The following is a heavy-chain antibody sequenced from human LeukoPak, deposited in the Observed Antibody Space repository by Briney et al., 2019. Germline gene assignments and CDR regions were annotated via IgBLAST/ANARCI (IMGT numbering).Heavy chain of an antibody. V-gene: IGHV3-21*05. Sequence: PGGSLRLSCAASGFTFRTYGMHWVRQAPGKGLEWVSYISSSSSYTNYADSVKGRFTISRDNAKNSLYLQMNSLRAEDTAVYYCASGYCTNGVCYPFDYWGQGTLVTVSS. D-gene: IGHD2-8*01. CDR3: ASGYCTNGVCYPFDY. CDR2: ISSSSSYT. J-gene: IGHJ4*02. CDR1: GFTFRTYG.